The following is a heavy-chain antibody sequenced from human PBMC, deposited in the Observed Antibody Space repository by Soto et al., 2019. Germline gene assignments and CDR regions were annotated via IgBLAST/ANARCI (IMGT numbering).Heavy chain of an antibody. CDR3: AKGGYTYGLDP. CDR2: ISESGDNT. V-gene: IGHV3-23*01. J-gene: IGHJ5*02. D-gene: IGHD5-18*01. CDR1: GFAFSSSA. Sequence: EVQLLESGGGSAQPGGSLRLSCAACGFAFSSSAMSWVRQAPGKGLEWVSAISESGDNTFYADSVKGRFTISRENSNNALYLQMDTLRAEDTALYFCAKGGYTYGLDPWGQGTLVTVSS.